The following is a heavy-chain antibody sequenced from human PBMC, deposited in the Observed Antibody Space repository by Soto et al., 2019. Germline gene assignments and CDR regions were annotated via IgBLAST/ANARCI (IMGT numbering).Heavy chain of an antibody. CDR3: ARVDTAMGPAPGY. CDR1: GYRLSNYW. CDR2: IDPSDSYT. V-gene: IGHV5-10-1*01. J-gene: IGHJ4*02. Sequence: GESLKISCQASGYRLSNYWITWVRQRPGKGLEWMGRIDPSDSYTNYSPSFQGHVTISADKSISTAYLQWSSLKASDTAMYYCARVDTAMGPAPGYWGQGTLVTVSS. D-gene: IGHD5-18*01.